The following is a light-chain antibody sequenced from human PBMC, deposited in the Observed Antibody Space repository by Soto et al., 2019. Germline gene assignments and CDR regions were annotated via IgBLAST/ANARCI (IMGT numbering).Light chain of an antibody. Sequence: DIQMTQSPSTLSASVGDRVTITCRASQSINTWLAWYQQKAGKAPKLLIYKASNLETGVPARFSGSGSGTEFTLTISSLQPDDFATHYCQHYNGFSIFGPGTKVDI. V-gene: IGKV1-5*03. CDR3: QHYNGFSI. J-gene: IGKJ3*01. CDR2: KAS. CDR1: QSINTW.